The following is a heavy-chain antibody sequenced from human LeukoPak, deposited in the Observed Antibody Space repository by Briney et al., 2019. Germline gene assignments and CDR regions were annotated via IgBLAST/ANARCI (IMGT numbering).Heavy chain of an antibody. J-gene: IGHJ5*02. CDR3: ARAMRWTSGPAELGWFDR. V-gene: IGHV4-59*01. CDR2: IYYRGST. Sequence: RSSETLSLTCTFSGDSFSDYYWTWIRRPPGGTLEWIGHIYYRGSTKYNPSLKNRVSISVDTSKNQVSLTLTSVTAADTAVYYCARAMRWTSGPAELGWFDRWGQGTQVTVSS. D-gene: IGHD5-12*01. CDR1: GDSFSDYY.